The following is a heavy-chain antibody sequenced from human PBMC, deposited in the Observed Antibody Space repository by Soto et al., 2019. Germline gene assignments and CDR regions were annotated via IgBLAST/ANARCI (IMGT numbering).Heavy chain of an antibody. J-gene: IGHJ6*02. CDR3: ARVCGGDCHYGMDV. V-gene: IGHV4-31*03. CDR2: IYYRGST. D-gene: IGHD2-21*02. Sequence: QVQLQESGPGLVKPSQTLSLTCTVSGGSISSGGYYWSWIRQHPGKGLEWIGYIYYRGSTYYNPSLQRRVTISVDKSKNQFSLKLSSVTAADTAVYYCARVCGGDCHYGMDVWGQGTTVTVSS. CDR1: GGSISSGGYY.